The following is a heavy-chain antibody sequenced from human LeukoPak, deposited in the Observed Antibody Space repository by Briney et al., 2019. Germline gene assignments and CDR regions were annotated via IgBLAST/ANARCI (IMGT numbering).Heavy chain of an antibody. Sequence: GGSLRLSCAASGFTFSSYAMRWVRQAPGKGLEWVSAISGSGGSTYYADSVKGRFTISRDNSKNTLYLQMNSLRAEDTAVYYCAKDRLRFLEWSFDYWGQGTLVTVSS. J-gene: IGHJ4*02. CDR1: GFTFSSYA. CDR3: AKDRLRFLEWSFDY. D-gene: IGHD3-3*01. CDR2: ISGSGGST. V-gene: IGHV3-23*01.